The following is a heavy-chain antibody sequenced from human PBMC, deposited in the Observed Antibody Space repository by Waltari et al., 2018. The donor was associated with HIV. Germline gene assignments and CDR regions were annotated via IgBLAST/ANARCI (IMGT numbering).Heavy chain of an antibody. V-gene: IGHV3-48*01. D-gene: IGHD6-19*01. Sequence: EVQLVESGGGLVQPGGSLRLSCAASGFPFSTYSMNWVRQAPGKGLEWISYISSTSTIYYADSVKGRFTISRDNAKNSLYLQINSLRAEDTAVYYCARGSSGWYSPFDYWGQGTLVTVSS. CDR2: ISSTSTI. J-gene: IGHJ4*02. CDR3: ARGSSGWYSPFDY. CDR1: GFPFSTYS.